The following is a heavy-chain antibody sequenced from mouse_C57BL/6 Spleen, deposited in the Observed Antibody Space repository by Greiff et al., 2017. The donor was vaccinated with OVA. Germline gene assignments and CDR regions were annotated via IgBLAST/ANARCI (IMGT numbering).Heavy chain of an antibody. D-gene: IGHD1-1*02. J-gene: IGHJ2*01. Sequence: EVQLVESGPGLVKPSQSLSLTCSVTGYSITSGYYWNWIRQFPGNKLEWMGYISYDGSNNYNPSLKNRISITRDTSKNQFFLKLNSVTTEDTATYYCARGGWVFDYWGQGTTLTVSS. CDR2: ISYDGSN. V-gene: IGHV3-6*01. CDR1: GYSITSGYY. CDR3: ARGGWVFDY.